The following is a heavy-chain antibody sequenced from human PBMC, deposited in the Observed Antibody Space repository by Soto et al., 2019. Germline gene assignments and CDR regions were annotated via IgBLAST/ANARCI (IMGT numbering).Heavy chain of an antibody. Sequence: QITLKESGPALVKPTQTLTLTCTFSGFSLSTSGVGVGWIRQPPGEALEWLALIYWDDYKHFSPSLESRLTKPKEPHTNQVGLTMTNMDPVDTATYSCVHKGGGDRILDYWGQGTLVTVSS. CDR3: VHKGGGDRILDY. D-gene: IGHD3-16*01. J-gene: IGHJ4*02. CDR2: IYWDDYK. V-gene: IGHV2-5*02. CDR1: GFSLSTSGVG.